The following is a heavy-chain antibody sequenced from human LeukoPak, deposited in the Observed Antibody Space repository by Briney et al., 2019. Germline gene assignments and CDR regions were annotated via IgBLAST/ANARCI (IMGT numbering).Heavy chain of an antibody. D-gene: IGHD6-6*01. CDR1: GFTFSSYD. V-gene: IGHV3-13*01. J-gene: IGHJ6*03. Sequence: GGSLRLSCAASGFTFSSYDMHWVRHATGKGLEWVSAIGTAGDTYYPGSVKGRFTISRENAKNSLYLQMNSLRAGDTAVYYCARGLLEVAARRDYYYYYYMDVWGKGTTVTVSS. CDR2: IGTAGDT. CDR3: ARGLLEVAARRDYYYYYYMDV.